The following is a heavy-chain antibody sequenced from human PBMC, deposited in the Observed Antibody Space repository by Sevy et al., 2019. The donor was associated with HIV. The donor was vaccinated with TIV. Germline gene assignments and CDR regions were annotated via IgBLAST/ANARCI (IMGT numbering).Heavy chain of an antibody. J-gene: IGHJ4*02. CDR3: STDLPLQSSAFNY. CDR1: AFTLSDAW. Sequence: GGSLRLSCAASAFTLSDAWMSWVRQAPGKGLEWVGHIKSQTDGRTTAYAAPVKGRFTISRDDSENTLYLQMNSLKTEDTAVYFCSTDLPLQSSAFNYWGQGTAVTVSS. V-gene: IGHV3-15*01. D-gene: IGHD4-4*01. CDR2: IKSQTDGRTT.